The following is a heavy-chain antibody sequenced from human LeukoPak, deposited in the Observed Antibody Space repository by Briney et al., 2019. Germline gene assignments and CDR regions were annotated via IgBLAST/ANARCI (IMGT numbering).Heavy chain of an antibody. J-gene: IGHJ5*02. V-gene: IGHV4-39*01. D-gene: IGHD6-13*01. CDR3: ARRPIAAGNNWFDP. Sequence: WVRQPPAKGLDWIGSIYYTGTTYYSPSLQTRATLSFDTSKNQFSLKLTSVTATDTAVYFCARRPIAAGNNWFDPWGQGTLVTVSS. CDR2: IYYTGTT.